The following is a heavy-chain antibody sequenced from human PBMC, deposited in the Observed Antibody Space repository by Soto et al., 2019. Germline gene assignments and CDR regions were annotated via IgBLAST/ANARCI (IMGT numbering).Heavy chain of an antibody. CDR1: GFTFSDYY. V-gene: IGHV3-11*01. CDR3: ARDLLGYCGGSTCPGVHS. D-gene: IGHD2-2*01. CDR2: ISTSDNTI. J-gene: IGHJ4*02. Sequence: QVQLVESGGGLVKPGGSLRLSCAASGFTFSDYYMSWIRQAPGRGLEWVSYISTSDNTIYYADSVKGRFTISRDNAKNSLYLQMDSLRAEDTAVYYCARDLLGYCGGSTCPGVHSWGQGTRVTVSS.